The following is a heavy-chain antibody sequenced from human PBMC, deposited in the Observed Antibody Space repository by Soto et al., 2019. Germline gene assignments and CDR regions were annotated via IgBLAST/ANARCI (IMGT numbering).Heavy chain of an antibody. CDR3: ARDVRVVGERYYYYGMDV. CDR2: IYYSGST. D-gene: IGHD3-10*02. J-gene: IGHJ6*02. Sequence: KPSETLSLTCTVSGGSISSGDYYWSWIRQPPGKGLEWIGYIYYSGSTYYNPSLKSRVTVSVDTSKNQFSLKLSSVTAADTAVYYCARDVRVVGERYYYYGMDVWGQGTTVTVSS. CDR1: GGSISSGDYY. V-gene: IGHV4-30-4*01.